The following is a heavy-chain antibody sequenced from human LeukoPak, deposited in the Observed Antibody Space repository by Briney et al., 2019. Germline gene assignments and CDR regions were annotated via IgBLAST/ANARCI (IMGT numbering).Heavy chain of an antibody. J-gene: IGHJ4*02. V-gene: IGHV4-34*01. CDR2: INHSGST. Sequence: PSETLSLTCTVSGGSISSYYWSWIRQPPGKGLEWIGEINHSGSTNYNPSLKSRVTISVDTSKNQFSLKLSSVTAADTAVYYCAVLAAAGTVDYWGQGTLVTVSS. D-gene: IGHD6-13*01. CDR1: GGSISSYY. CDR3: AVLAAAGTVDY.